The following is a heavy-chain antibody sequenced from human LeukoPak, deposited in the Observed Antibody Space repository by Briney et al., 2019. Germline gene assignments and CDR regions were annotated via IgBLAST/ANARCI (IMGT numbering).Heavy chain of an antibody. CDR1: GITFGSSS. Sequence: GGSLRLSCAASGITFGSSSMSWVRQAPGKGLEWVAGISSSGATTYYADPLKGRFTISRDNSKNTLYLQMNSLRAEDTAVYYCAGRTVVPGTLEFWGQGIPVTVSS. CDR2: ISSSGATT. CDR3: AGRTVVPGTLEF. D-gene: IGHD6-19*01. V-gene: IGHV3-23*01. J-gene: IGHJ4*01.